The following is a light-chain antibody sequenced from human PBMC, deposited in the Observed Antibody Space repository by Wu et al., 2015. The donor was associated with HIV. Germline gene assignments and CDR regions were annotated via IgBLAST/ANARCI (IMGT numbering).Light chain of an antibody. CDR2: AAS. Sequence: AIRMTQSPSSLSASTGDRVTITCRASQGISSYLAWYQQKPGKAPKFLIYAASTLQSGVPSRFSGSGSGTDFTLTNSCLQSEDFATYYCQQYYTYPLTFGGGTKVEIK. V-gene: IGKV1-8*01. CDR1: QGISSY. CDR3: QQYYTYPLT. J-gene: IGKJ4*01.